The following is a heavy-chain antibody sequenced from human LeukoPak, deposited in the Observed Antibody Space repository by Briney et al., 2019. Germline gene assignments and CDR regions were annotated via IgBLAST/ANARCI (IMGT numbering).Heavy chain of an antibody. CDR3: ARDKVTGASYFDY. CDR1: GFTFTNYW. Sequence: GGSLRLSCAASGFTFTNYWMSWVRQTPGEAPEWLANIKQDGSEMYYLDSVKGRFTISRDNDKTSLYLQMNSLRGDDTAIYYCARDKVTGASYFDYWGQGTLVTVSS. V-gene: IGHV3-7*01. J-gene: IGHJ4*02. CDR2: IKQDGSEM. D-gene: IGHD7-27*01.